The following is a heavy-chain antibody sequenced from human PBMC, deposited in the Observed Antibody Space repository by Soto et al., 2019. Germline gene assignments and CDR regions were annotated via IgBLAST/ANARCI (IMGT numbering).Heavy chain of an antibody. J-gene: IGHJ6*02. CDR2: ISSSSSYI. CDR3: ARDDSYGYLYYYGMDV. V-gene: IGHV3-21*01. D-gene: IGHD5-18*01. CDR1: GFTFSSYS. Sequence: GGSLRLSCAASGFTFSSYSMNWVRQAPGKGLEWVSSISSSSSYIYYADSVKGRFTISRDNAKNSLYLQMNSLRAEDTAVYYCARDDSYGYLYYYGMDVWGQGTTVTVS.